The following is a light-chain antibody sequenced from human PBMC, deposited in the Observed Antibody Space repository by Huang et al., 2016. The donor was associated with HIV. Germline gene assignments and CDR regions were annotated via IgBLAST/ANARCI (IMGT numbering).Light chain of an antibody. CDR3: HQYYRSPWT. CDR2: GAS. V-gene: IGKV4-1*01. CDR1: QTVLYSSNIKNY. J-gene: IGKJ1*01. Sequence: DIVMTQSPDSLAVSLGERATINCKSNQTVLYSSNIKNYLAWYQQKPGQPPKLLIYGASTRESGVPDRFSGSGSGTDFTLTISSLQAADVAVYYCHQYYRSPWTFGQGTKVEIK.